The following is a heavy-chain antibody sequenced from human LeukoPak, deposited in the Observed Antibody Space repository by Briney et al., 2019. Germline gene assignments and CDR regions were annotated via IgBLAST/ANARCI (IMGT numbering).Heavy chain of an antibody. CDR3: ARPPPYDSSGYYYLADAFDI. J-gene: IGHJ3*02. CDR2: ISYDGSNK. V-gene: IGHV3-30-3*01. Sequence: GRSLRLSCAASGFTFSSYAMHWVRQAPGKGLEWVAVISYDGSNKYYADSVKGRFTISRDNSKNTLYLQMNSLRAEDTAVYYCARPPPYDSSGYYYLADAFDIWGQGTMVTVSS. CDR1: GFTFSSYA. D-gene: IGHD3-22*01.